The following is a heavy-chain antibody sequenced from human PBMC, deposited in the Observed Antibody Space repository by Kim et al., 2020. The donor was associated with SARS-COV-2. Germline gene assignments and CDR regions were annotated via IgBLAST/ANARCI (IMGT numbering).Heavy chain of an antibody. CDR2: ISYDGSNK. CDR1: GFTFSSYA. CDR3: ARDGGIWFGELLSGDPNYYYGMDV. V-gene: IGHV3-30*04. D-gene: IGHD3-10*01. Sequence: GGSLRLSCAASGFTFSSYAMHWVRQAPDKGLEWVAVISYDGSNKYYADSVKGRFTISRDNSKNTLYLQMNSLRAEDTAVYHCARDGGIWFGELLSGDPNYYYGMDVWGQGTTVTVSS. J-gene: IGHJ6*02.